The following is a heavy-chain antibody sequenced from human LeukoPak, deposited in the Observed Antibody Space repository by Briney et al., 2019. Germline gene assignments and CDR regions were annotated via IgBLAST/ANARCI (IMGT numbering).Heavy chain of an antibody. D-gene: IGHD6-13*01. V-gene: IGHV3-48*01. CDR3: ARRRSSYDYYFYMDV. Sequence: GGSLRLSCAASGFSFSSYRMNWVRQAPGKGLEWVSYISSSSTTKYYADSVKGRFTISRDNAKNSLYLQMDNLRAEDTAVYYCARRRSSYDYYFYMDVWGKGTTVTVSS. J-gene: IGHJ6*03. CDR1: GFSFSSYR. CDR2: ISSSSTTK.